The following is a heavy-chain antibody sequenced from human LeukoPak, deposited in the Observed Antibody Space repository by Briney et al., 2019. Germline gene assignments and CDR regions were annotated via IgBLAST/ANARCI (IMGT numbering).Heavy chain of an antibody. CDR1: GFIFSGYG. Sequence: GRSLRLSCAASGFIFSGYGMHWVRQAPGKGLEWVSTITTSDGNTYYADSVKGRFTVSRDNSKNTLFLQMNSLRAEDTAVYYCAKDGGLWVSAHWGDSWGRGTLVTVSS. J-gene: IGHJ4*02. CDR2: ITTSDGNT. CDR3: AKDGGLWVSAHWGDS. V-gene: IGHV3-23*01. D-gene: IGHD7-27*01.